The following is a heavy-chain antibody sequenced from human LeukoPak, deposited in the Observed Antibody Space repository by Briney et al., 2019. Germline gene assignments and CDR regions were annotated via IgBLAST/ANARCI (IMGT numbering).Heavy chain of an antibody. CDR2: IYHSGST. CDR1: GGSISSGGYS. V-gene: IGHV4-30-2*01. Sequence: PSQTLSLTCAVSGGSISSGGYSWSWIRQPPGKGLEWIGYIYHSGSTYYNPSLKSRVTISVDTSKNQFSLKLSSVTAADTAVYYCARHGVVAATSDFDYWGQGTLVTVSS. D-gene: IGHD2-15*01. CDR3: ARHGVVAATSDFDY. J-gene: IGHJ4*02.